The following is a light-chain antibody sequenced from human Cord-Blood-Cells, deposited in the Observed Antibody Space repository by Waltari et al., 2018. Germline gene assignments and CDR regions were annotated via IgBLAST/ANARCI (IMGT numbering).Light chain of an antibody. CDR2: AAS. CDR1: QGISSW. CDR3: QPANSFPYS. J-gene: IGKJ2*03. V-gene: IGKV1D-12*01. Sequence: IQMTQSPSSVSASVGDRVTITCPSSQGISSWLAWYQQKPWIAPKPLIYAASSVQSGVPSRFSGSGSGTDFPLTISSPQPEDFATYYCQPANSFPYSFGQGTKLEIK.